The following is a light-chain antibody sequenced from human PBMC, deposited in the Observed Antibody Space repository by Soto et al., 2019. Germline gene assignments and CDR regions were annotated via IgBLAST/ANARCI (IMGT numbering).Light chain of an antibody. CDR1: SSDVGGYNY. J-gene: IGLJ1*01. CDR2: DVS. Sequence: QSVLTQPASVSGSPGQSITISCTGTSSDVGGYNYVSWYQQHPGKAPKLMIYDVSNRPSGVSNRFSGSKSGNTASLTISGLQAEDEADYYCSSYISSSSFYVFGTGTKLTVL. V-gene: IGLV2-14*01. CDR3: SSYISSSSFYV.